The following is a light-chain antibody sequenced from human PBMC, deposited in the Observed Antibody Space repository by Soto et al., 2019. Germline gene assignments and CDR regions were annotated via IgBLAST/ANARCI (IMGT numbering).Light chain of an antibody. Sequence: QYALTQAASGSGSPGQSITISCTGTSSDVGGYNYVSWYQQHPGKAPKLMMYEVSNRPSGVSNRFSGSKSGNTASLTISGLQSEDEAEYYCNSYTSTSTFVFGTGTQLTVL. CDR1: SSDVGGYNY. CDR2: EVS. V-gene: IGLV2-14*01. J-gene: IGLJ1*01. CDR3: NSYTSTSTFV.